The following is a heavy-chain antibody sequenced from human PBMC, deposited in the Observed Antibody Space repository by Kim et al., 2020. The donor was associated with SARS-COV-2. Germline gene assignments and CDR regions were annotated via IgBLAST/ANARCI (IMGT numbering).Heavy chain of an antibody. Sequence: SVKVSCKASGGTFSSYAISWVRQAPGQGLEWMGGIIPIFGTANYAQKFQGRVTITADESTSTAYMELSSLRSEDTAVYYCARDLYCSGGSCYWGAEYWGQGTLVTVSS. CDR2: IIPIFGTA. V-gene: IGHV1-69*13. D-gene: IGHD2-15*01. CDR3: ARDLYCSGGSCYWGAEY. CDR1: GGTFSSYA. J-gene: IGHJ4*02.